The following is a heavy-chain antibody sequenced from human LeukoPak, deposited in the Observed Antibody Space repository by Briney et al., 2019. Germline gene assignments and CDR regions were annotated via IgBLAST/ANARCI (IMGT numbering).Heavy chain of an antibody. CDR2: IYHSGST. V-gene: IGHV4-34*01. D-gene: IGHD3-22*01. CDR1: GGSFSGYY. J-gene: IGHJ4*02. CDR3: ARSSHTSYYDSSGYYY. Sequence: PSETLSLTCAVYGGSFSGYYWSWIRQPPGKGLEWIGEIYHSGSTNYNPSLKSRVTISVDTSKTQFSLKLSSVTAADTAVYYCARSSHTSYYDSSGYYYWGQGTLVTVSS.